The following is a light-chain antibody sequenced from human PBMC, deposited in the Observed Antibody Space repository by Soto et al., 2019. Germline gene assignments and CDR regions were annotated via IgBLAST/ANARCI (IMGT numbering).Light chain of an antibody. CDR1: SSDVGGYNY. J-gene: IGLJ1*01. V-gene: IGLV2-14*01. Sequence: QSALTQPASVSGSPGQSITISCTGTSSDVGGYNYVSWYQQHPGKAPKLMIYDVSTRPSGVSNRFSASRAGNTASLTISGLQAEDEADYYCSSYTSNTSLVSGTGTKVTVL. CDR2: DVS. CDR3: SSYTSNTSLV.